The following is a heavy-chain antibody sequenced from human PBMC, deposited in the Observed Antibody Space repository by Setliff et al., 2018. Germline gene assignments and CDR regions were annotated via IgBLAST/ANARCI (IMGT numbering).Heavy chain of an antibody. CDR2: IYTSGST. J-gene: IGHJ6*02. Sequence: SETLSLTCAVSGGSISSGSYYWSWIRQPAGKGLEWIGRIYTSGSTNYNPSLKSRVTISVDTSKNQFSLKLSSVTAADTAVYYCAREGYYNFWSGFMDVWGQGTTVTVS. CDR1: GGSISSGSYY. V-gene: IGHV4-61*02. CDR3: AREGYYNFWSGFMDV. D-gene: IGHD3-3*01.